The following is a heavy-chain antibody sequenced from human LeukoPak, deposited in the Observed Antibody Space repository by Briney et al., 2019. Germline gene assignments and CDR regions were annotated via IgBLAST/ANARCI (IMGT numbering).Heavy chain of an antibody. J-gene: IGHJ3*02. V-gene: IGHV1-69*01. D-gene: IGHD2-15*01. CDR2: IIPIFGTA. CDR3: ARGGPSILVVVAAQYDAFDI. Sequence: SVKVSCKASVGTFSSYAISWVRQAAGQGLEWMGGIIPIFGTANYAQKFQGRVTITADESTSTAYMELSSLRSEDTAVYYCARGGPSILVVVAAQYDAFDIWGQGTMVTVSS. CDR1: VGTFSSYA.